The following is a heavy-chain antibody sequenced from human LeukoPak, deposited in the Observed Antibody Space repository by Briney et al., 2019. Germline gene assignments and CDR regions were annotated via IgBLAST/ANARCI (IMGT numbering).Heavy chain of an antibody. CDR3: ARKYRTVQLERRYYYGMDV. V-gene: IGHV1-18*01. Sequence: GASVKVSCKASGYTFTSYGISWVRQAPGQGLEWMGWISAYNGNTNYAQKLQGRVTMTTDTSTSTAYMELRSLGSDDTAVYYCARKYRTVQLERRYYYGMDVWGQGTTVTVSS. D-gene: IGHD1-1*01. CDR2: ISAYNGNT. J-gene: IGHJ6*02. CDR1: GYTFTSYG.